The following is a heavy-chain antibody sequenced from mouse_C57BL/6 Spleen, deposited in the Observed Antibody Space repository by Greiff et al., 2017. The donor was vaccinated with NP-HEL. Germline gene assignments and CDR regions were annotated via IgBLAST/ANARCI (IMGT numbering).Heavy chain of an antibody. J-gene: IGHJ3*01. CDR2: ISDGGSYT. D-gene: IGHD2-4*01. V-gene: IGHV5-4*01. Sequence: EVQLVESGGGLVKPGGSLKLSCAASGFTFSSYAMSWVRQTPEKRLEWVATISDGGSYTYYPDNVKGRFTISRDNAKNNLYLQMSHLKSEDTAMYYCARDRGYDYDGGAFFAYWGQGTLVTVSA. CDR3: ARDRGYDYDGGAFFAY. CDR1: GFTFSSYA.